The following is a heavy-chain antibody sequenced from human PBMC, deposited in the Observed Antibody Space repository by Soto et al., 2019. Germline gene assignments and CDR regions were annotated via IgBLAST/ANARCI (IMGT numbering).Heavy chain of an antibody. D-gene: IGHD2-8*01. Sequence: SETLSLTCTVSGGSISSGDYYWSWIRQPPGKGLEWIGYIYYRGSTYYNPSLKSRVTISVDTSKNQFSLKLSSVTAADTAVYYCAGVYANYYYYGMDVWGQGTTVTVSS. V-gene: IGHV4-30-4*02. J-gene: IGHJ6*02. CDR2: IYYRGST. CDR3: AGVYANYYYYGMDV. CDR1: GGSISSGDYY.